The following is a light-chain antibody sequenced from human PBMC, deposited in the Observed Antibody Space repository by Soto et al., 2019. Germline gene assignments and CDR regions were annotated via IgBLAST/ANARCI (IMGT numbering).Light chain of an antibody. CDR1: SSDVGNYNY. Sequence: QSLLTQPASVSGSLGQSITISCTGTSSDVGNYNYVSWYQQHPDKAPKLMIFDVSNRPSGISNRFSGSKSGNTASLTISGLQAEDEADYFCSSYTSPSNVIFGGGTKVTV. J-gene: IGLJ2*01. CDR3: SSYTSPSNVI. CDR2: DVS. V-gene: IGLV2-14*01.